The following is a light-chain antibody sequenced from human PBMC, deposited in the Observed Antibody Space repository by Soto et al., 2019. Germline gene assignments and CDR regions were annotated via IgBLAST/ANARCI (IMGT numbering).Light chain of an antibody. CDR2: DAS. CDR1: QSINTY. J-gene: IGKJ4*01. CDR3: QHRYNWPLT. Sequence: EIVLTQSPATLSLSPGERATLSCRASQSINTYIVWYQQRPGQAPRLLMYDASSRATGIPARFSGSGSGTDFTLTISSLEPEDFATSYCQHRYNWPLTFGGGTKVEI. V-gene: IGKV3-11*01.